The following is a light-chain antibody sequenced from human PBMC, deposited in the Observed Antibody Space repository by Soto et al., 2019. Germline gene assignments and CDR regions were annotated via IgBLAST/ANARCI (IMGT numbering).Light chain of an antibody. CDR3: HQYGASPQT. J-gene: IGKJ1*01. CDR2: GAS. V-gene: IGKV3-20*01. Sequence: EVVLTHSPGTLALSPGEGAALSCRASQSVSSSYLAWYQHKRGQAPRLLMYGASSRATGVPDRFSGWGSGTDFTLTISRLEPEDFAVYYCHQYGASPQTFGQGTKV. CDR1: QSVSSSY.